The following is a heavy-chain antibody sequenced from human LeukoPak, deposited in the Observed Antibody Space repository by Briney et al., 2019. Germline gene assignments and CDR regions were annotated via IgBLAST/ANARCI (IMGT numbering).Heavy chain of an antibody. Sequence: PSETLSLTCAVYGGSFSGYYWSWIRQPPGKGLEWIGEINHSGSTNYNPSLKSRVTISVDTSKNQFSLKLSSVTAADTAVYYCARGPRVGFSHPPYYWGQGTLVTVSS. V-gene: IGHV4-34*01. CDR1: GGSFSGYY. CDR3: ARGPRVGFSHPPYY. J-gene: IGHJ4*02. D-gene: IGHD2/OR15-2a*01. CDR2: INHSGST.